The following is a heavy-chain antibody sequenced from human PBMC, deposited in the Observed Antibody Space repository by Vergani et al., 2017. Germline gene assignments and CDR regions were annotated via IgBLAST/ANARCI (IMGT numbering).Heavy chain of an antibody. Sequence: QVQLPESGPGLVKPSETLSLTCTVSGGSVSSAGYYWSWIRQPAGKGLEWIGYIYYSGSTNYNPSLKSRVTISVDTSKNQFSLKLSSVTAADTAVYYCASHTGYCSSTSCRSLDYWGQGTLVTVSS. CDR1: GGSVSSAGYY. V-gene: IGHV4-61*10. CDR3: ASHTGYCSSTSCRSLDY. J-gene: IGHJ4*02. CDR2: IYYSGST. D-gene: IGHD2-2*01.